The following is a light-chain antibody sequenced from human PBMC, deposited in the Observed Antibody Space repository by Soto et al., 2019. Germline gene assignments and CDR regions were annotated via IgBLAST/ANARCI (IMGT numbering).Light chain of an antibody. J-gene: IGKJ1*01. Sequence: EIVLTQSPGTLSLSPGERATLSCRASQSVGNSYLSWYQQKPGQAPRLLIYGASSRATGIPDRLSGSGSGTDFTLTSSRLEPEDFAVYYCKQYDSSPWTVGQGTKVEIK. CDR2: GAS. CDR1: QSVGNSY. V-gene: IGKV3-20*01. CDR3: KQYDSSPWT.